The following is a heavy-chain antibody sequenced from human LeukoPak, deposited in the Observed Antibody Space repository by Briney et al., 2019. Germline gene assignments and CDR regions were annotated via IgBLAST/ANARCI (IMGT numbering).Heavy chain of an antibody. V-gene: IGHV3-23*01. D-gene: IGHD5-18*01. CDR1: GFTFSTYA. CDR3: AREMTIYTAMGHFDY. CDR2: ISGSGGGGST. J-gene: IGHJ4*02. Sequence: PGGSLRLSCAASGFTFSTYAMIWVRQAPGKGLEWVSGISGSGGGGSTYYADSVKGRFIISRDNSKNTLYLQMNTLRAEDTAVYYCAREMTIYTAMGHFDYWGQGTLVTASS.